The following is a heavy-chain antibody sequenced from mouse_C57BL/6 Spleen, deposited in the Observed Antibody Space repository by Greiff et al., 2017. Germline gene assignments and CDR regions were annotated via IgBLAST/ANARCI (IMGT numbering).Heavy chain of an antibody. CDR3: ARRSNGYFDD. V-gene: IGHV1-78*01. CDR1: GYTFTDYS. D-gene: IGHD2-5*01. CDR2: IYPTDGST. Sequence: QVQLQQSDAELVKPGASVKLSCKASGYTFTDYSIHWMKQRPEQGLEWIGNIYPTDGSTKYNEKFKGKATLTADKSSSTAYMQLNSLTSEDSAVYFCARRSNGYFDDWGQGTTLTVSS. J-gene: IGHJ2*01.